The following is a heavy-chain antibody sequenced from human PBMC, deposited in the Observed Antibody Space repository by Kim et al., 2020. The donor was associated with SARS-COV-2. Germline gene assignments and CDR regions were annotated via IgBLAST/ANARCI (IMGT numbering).Heavy chain of an antibody. Sequence: SETLSLTCTVSGGSISSSSYYWGWIRQPPGKGLEWIGSIYYSGSTYYNPSLKSRVTISVDTSKNQFSLKLSSVTAADTAVYYCARHQGGIAAAGFDPWGQGTLVTVSS. V-gene: IGHV4-39*01. CDR3: ARHQGGIAAAGFDP. CDR1: GGSISSSSYY. CDR2: IYYSGST. D-gene: IGHD6-13*01. J-gene: IGHJ5*02.